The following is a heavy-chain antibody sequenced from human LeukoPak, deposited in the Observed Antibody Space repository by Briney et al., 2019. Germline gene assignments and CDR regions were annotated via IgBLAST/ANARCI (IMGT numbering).Heavy chain of an antibody. Sequence: PGGSLRLSCAASGFTFSNAWMTWFRQAPGEGLEWVGRIKSKTDDGTIDYAAPVKGRFTISRDDSKNPLYLQMNTLKPEDAAIYYCTTYSESYSFAYWGQGTLVTVSS. CDR3: TTYSESYSFAY. D-gene: IGHD1-26*01. V-gene: IGHV3-15*01. CDR1: GFTFSNAW. CDR2: IKSKTDDGTI. J-gene: IGHJ4*02.